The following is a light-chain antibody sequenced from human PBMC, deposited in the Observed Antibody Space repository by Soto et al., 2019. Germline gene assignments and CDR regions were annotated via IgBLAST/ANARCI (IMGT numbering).Light chain of an antibody. CDR2: AVN. V-gene: IGLV2-14*03. CDR3: SSYTPSSTYV. CDR1: TSDIGGYDY. J-gene: IGLJ1*01. Sequence: QSALTQPASVSGSPGQSITISCTGSTSDIGGYDYVSWYQQYPGKAPRLIIYAVNSRPSGVSNRFSGSKSGNTASLTISGLQAEDEADYHCSSYTPSSTYVFGRGTKLTVL.